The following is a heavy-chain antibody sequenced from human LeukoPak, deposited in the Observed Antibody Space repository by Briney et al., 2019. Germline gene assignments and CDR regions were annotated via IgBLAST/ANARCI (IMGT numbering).Heavy chain of an antibody. CDR3: ARQPGAGWFDP. J-gene: IGHJ5*02. D-gene: IGHD3-10*01. CDR2: INPGDSDT. CDR1: GYSFTSSW. V-gene: IGHV5-51*01. Sequence: GESLKISCQASGYSFTSSWIGWARQMPGKGLKWMAIINPGDSDTRYSPSFQGQVTISADKSISTVYLQWGSLKASDTAMYYCARQPGAGWFDPWGQGTLVTVSS.